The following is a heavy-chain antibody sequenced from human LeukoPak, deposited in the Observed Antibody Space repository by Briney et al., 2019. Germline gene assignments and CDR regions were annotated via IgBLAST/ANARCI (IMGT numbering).Heavy chain of an antibody. Sequence: SVKVSCKASGGTFSSYAISWVRQAPGQGLEWMGRIIPIFGTANYAQKFQGRVTITTDESTSTAYMELSSLRSEDTAVYYCARGGEYSSSFLDYYYYYMDVWGKGTTVTISS. D-gene: IGHD6-6*01. CDR2: IIPIFGTA. V-gene: IGHV1-69*05. CDR1: GGTFSSYA. J-gene: IGHJ6*03. CDR3: ARGGEYSSSFLDYYYYYMDV.